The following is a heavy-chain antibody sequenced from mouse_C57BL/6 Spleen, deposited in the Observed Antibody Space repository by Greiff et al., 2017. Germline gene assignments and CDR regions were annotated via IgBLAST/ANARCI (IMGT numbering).Heavy chain of an antibody. D-gene: IGHD2-1*01. Sequence: QVQLQQPGAELVMPGASVKLSCKASGYTFTSYWMHWVKQRPGQGLEWIGEIDPADSYTNYNQKFKGKSTLTVDKSSSTAYMQLSSLTSEYSAVYSGARGGNYGYYAMDYWGQGTSVTVSS. CDR2: IDPADSYT. CDR1: GYTFTSYW. V-gene: IGHV1-69*01. CDR3: ARGGNYGYYAMDY. J-gene: IGHJ4*01.